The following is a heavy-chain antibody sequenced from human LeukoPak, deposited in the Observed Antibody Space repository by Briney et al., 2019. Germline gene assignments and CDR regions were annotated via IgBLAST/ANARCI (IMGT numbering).Heavy chain of an antibody. CDR2: IDKTSSNI. CDR1: GFIFTDYS. CDR3: ARESYWGSSSKGFDY. D-gene: IGHD7-27*01. J-gene: IGHJ4*02. V-gene: IGHV3-48*01. Sequence: GGSLRLSCAASGFIFTDYSINWVRQAPGKGLEWISYIDKTSSNIYYADSVKGRFTISRDNAKNSLYLQMNSLRAEDTAVYYCARESYWGSSSKGFDYWGQGTLVTVSS.